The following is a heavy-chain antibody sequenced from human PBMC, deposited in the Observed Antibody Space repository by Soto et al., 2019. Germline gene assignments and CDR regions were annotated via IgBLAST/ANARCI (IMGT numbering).Heavy chain of an antibody. V-gene: IGHV4-34*01. CDR2: INHSGST. D-gene: IGHD6-19*01. CDR3: ARVRWLDRNSDY. CDR1: GGSFSGYY. Sequence: SETLSLTCAVYGGSFSGYYWSWIRQPPGKGLEWIGEINHSGSTNYNPSLKSRVTISVDTSKNQFSLKLSSVTAADTAVYYCARVRWLDRNSDYWGQGTLVTVSS. J-gene: IGHJ4*02.